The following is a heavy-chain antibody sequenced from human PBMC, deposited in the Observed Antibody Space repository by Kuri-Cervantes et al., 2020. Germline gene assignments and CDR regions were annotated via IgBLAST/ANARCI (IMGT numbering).Heavy chain of an antibody. J-gene: IGHJ4*02. V-gene: IGHV3-30*18. CDR1: GFTFSSYG. Sequence: GGSLRLSCAVSGFTFSSYGMHWVRQAPGKGLEWVAVISYDGSNKYYADSVKGRFTISRDNSKNTLYLQMNSLRAEDTAVYYCAKAGARVISGSDLGAFDYWGQGTLVTVSS. CDR3: AKAGARVISGSDLGAFDY. D-gene: IGHD1-26*01. CDR2: ISYDGSNK.